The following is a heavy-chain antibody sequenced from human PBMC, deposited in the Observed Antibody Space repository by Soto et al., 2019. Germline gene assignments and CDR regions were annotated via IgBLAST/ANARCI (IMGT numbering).Heavy chain of an antibody. CDR2: IKQDGSEK. Sequence: GGSLRLSCAASGFTFSSYWMSWVRQSPGKGLEWVANIKQDGSEKYYVDSVKGRFTISRDNAKNSLYLQMNSLRAEDTAVYYCARDGQLVINYFDYWGQGTLVTVSS. V-gene: IGHV3-7*01. D-gene: IGHD6-13*01. J-gene: IGHJ4*02. CDR1: GFTFSSYW. CDR3: ARDGQLVINYFDY.